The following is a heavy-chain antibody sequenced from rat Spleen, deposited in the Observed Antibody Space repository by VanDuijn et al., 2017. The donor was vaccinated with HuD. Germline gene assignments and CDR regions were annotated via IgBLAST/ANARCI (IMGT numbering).Heavy chain of an antibody. CDR2: ISYEGSST. CDR3: ARQVLGAGDY. V-gene: IGHV5-22*01. J-gene: IGHJ2*01. Sequence: EVQLVESGGGLVQPGRSLKLSCAASGFTFSDYYMAWVRQAPQKGLEWVASISYEGSSTYYGDSGKGRFTITRDNAKSTLYLQMNSLRSEDTATYYCARQVLGAGDYWGQGVMVTVSS. D-gene: IGHD4-3*01. CDR1: GFTFSDYY.